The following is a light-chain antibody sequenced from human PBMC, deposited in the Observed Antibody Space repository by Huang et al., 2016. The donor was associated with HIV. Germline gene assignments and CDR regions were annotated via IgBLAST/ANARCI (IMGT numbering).Light chain of an antibody. J-gene: IGKJ1*01. CDR2: GAS. CDR3: QQLDTYPWT. V-gene: IGKV1-9*01. CDR1: QGISSY. Sequence: IQLTQSPSSLSASVGDRVTITCRASQGISSYLAWYLQKPGKAPNLLIYGASTLQSGVRSRFSGSGLGTDFALTISSLQPEDFATYYCQQLDTYPWTFGQGTKVEIK.